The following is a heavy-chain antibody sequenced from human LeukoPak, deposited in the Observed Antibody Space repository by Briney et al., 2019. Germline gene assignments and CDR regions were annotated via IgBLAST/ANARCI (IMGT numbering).Heavy chain of an antibody. CDR2: ISGNTYTI. Sequence: SGGSLRLSCAASGFTFSSYSMNWVRQAPGKGLEWVSYISGNTYTIYNADSVKGRFTISRDNSKNTLYLQMNSLRTEDTAIYYCARAFSSSWYHYYWGQGTLVTVSS. J-gene: IGHJ4*02. V-gene: IGHV3-48*01. CDR1: GFTFSSYS. D-gene: IGHD6-13*01. CDR3: ARAFSSSWYHYY.